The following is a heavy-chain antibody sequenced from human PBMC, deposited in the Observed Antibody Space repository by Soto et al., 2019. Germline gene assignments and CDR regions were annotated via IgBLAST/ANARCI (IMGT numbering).Heavy chain of an antibody. J-gene: IGHJ4*02. CDR2: INRDGSRA. CDR1: GFTLSDYW. Sequence: GGSLRLSCAASGFTLSDYWIRRVRQVPGKGLVWVSRINRDGSRATYADSVMGRFTISRDNAKNTVYLQMDSLRVEDTAVYYCSRDTFGPNDYWGQGTLVTVSS. CDR3: SRDTFGPNDY. V-gene: IGHV3-74*01. D-gene: IGHD3-10*01.